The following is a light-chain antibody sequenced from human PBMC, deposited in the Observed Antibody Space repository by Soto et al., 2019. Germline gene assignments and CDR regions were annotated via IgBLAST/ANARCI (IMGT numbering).Light chain of an antibody. V-gene: IGLV2-11*01. Sequence: QSVLTQPRSVSGSPGQSVTISCTGTSSDVVSWYQQHPGKAPKLIIYYVSQRPSGVPDRFSGSKSVNTASLTISGLQAEDEADYYCCSSAGGFTWVFGGGTKVTVL. J-gene: IGLJ3*02. CDR3: CSSAGGFTWV. CDR2: YVS. CDR1: SSDV.